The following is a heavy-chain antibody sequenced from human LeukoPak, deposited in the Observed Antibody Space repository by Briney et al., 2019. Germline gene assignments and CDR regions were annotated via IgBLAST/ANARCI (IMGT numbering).Heavy chain of an antibody. CDR2: VHYSGGS. CDR3: ARVRGDYEDFDY. CDR1: GGSISSTTYY. J-gene: IGHJ4*02. D-gene: IGHD4-17*01. Sequence: SETLSLTCTVSGGSISSTTYYWGWIRQSPGKGLEWIGSVHYSGGSYYNPSLKSRVTISVDTSKNQFSLKLSSVTAADTAVYYCARVRGDYEDFDYWGQGTLVTVSS. V-gene: IGHV4-39*07.